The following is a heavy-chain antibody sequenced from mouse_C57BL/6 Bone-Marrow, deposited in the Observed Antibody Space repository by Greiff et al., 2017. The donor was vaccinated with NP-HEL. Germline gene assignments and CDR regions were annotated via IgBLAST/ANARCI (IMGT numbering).Heavy chain of an antibody. CDR2: IYPGDGDT. Sequence: QVQLQQSGPELVKPGASVKISCKASGYAFSSSWMNWVKQRPGKGLEWIGRIYPGDGDTNYNGKFKGKATLTADKSSSTAYMQLSSLTSEDSAVYFCARPLFTTVVPRRPDWYFDVWGTGTTVTVSS. D-gene: IGHD1-1*01. J-gene: IGHJ1*03. V-gene: IGHV1-82*01. CDR1: GYAFSSSW. CDR3: ARPLFTTVVPRRPDWYFDV.